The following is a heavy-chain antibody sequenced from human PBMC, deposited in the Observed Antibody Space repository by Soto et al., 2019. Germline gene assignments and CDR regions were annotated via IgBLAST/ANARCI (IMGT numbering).Heavy chain of an antibody. J-gene: IGHJ6*02. CDR2: IYYSGST. V-gene: IGHV4-31*03. CDR1: GGSISRGGYY. CDR3: ARGVVYYYGMDV. Sequence: SETLSLTCTVSGGSISRGGYYLSWIRQHPGKGLEWIGYIYYSGSTYYNPSLKSRVTISVDTSKNQFSLKLSSVTAADTAVYYCARGVVYYYGMDVWGQGTTVTVSS.